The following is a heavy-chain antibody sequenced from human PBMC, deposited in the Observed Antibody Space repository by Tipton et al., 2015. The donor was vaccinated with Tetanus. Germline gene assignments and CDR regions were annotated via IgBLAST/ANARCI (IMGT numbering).Heavy chain of an antibody. CDR3: AKSDRVTRTSWYFHD. J-gene: IGHJ4*02. V-gene: IGHV4-4*08. D-gene: IGHD2-2*01. CDR1: GGSISNYY. Sequence: TLSLTCSVSGGSISNYYWNWIRQSPGKRLEWIGNIYSNGDTDYNPSLQRRATISVDTSKNQFSLGLNSVTAVDTAVYYCAKSDRVTRTSWYFHDWGQGTLVTVSS. CDR2: IYSNGDT.